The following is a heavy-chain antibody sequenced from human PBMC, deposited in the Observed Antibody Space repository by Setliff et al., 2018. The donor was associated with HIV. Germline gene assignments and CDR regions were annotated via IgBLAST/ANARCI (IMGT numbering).Heavy chain of an antibody. J-gene: IGHJ3*02. V-gene: IGHV3-7*03. D-gene: IGHD3-3*01. CDR1: GFIFSRSW. CDR2: MNTDGSVK. CDR3: ARDSGWSGFDM. Sequence: PGGSLRLSCAASGFIFSRSWMDWVRQAPGKGLEWVASMNTDGSVKYHVDSARGRFTISRDNTKNSLYLQMNSLRVEDTAVYYCARDSGWSGFDMWGQGTMVTVSS.